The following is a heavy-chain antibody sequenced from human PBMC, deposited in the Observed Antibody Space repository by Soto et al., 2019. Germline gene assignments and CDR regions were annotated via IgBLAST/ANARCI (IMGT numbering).Heavy chain of an antibody. Sequence: SETLSLTCTVSGGSISSGGYYWSWIRQHPGKGLEWIGYIYYSGSTYYNPSLKSRVTISVDTSKNQFSLKLSSVTAADTAVYYCARAGGMLGSSYYYDSSGPEQYAFDIWGQGTIVTVSS. J-gene: IGHJ3*02. V-gene: IGHV4-31*03. CDR3: ARAGGMLGSSYYYDSSGPEQYAFDI. D-gene: IGHD3-22*01. CDR2: IYYSGST. CDR1: GGSISSGGYY.